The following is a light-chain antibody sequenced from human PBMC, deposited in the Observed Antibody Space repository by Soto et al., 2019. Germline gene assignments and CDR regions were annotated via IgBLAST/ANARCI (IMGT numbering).Light chain of an antibody. CDR2: DAS. V-gene: IGKV3-11*01. Sequence: IVITHSPATLSVSPGERATLSCRASQSITSYLAWYQQKPGQAPRLLIYDASNRATGIPARFSGSGSGTDFTLTISSLEAEDFAIYYCQQRANWPPTFGQGTRLEIK. J-gene: IGKJ5*01. CDR1: QSITSY. CDR3: QQRANWPPT.